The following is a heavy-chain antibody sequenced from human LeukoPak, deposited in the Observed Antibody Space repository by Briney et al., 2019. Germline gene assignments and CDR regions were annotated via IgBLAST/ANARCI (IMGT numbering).Heavy chain of an antibody. V-gene: IGHV3-48*03. Sequence: GGSLRLSCAASGFTFSSYEMNWVRQAPGKGLEWVSYISSSGSRTYYADSVKGRFTISRDTAKNSLHLQMHSLRAEDTALYYCARTTIDDGYYFDYWGQGTLVTVSS. CDR3: ARTTIDDGYYFDY. D-gene: IGHD3-22*01. CDR1: GFTFSSYE. J-gene: IGHJ4*02. CDR2: ISSSGSRT.